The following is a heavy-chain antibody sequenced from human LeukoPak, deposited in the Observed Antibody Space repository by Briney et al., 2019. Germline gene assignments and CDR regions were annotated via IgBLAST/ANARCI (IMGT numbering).Heavy chain of an antibody. CDR3: ARDQRGYSGYEIDY. V-gene: IGHV3-21*01. D-gene: IGHD5-12*01. CDR2: ISSSSSYI. J-gene: IGHJ4*02. Sequence: GGSLRLSCAASGFTFSSYSMNWVCQARGKGLEWVSSISSSSSYIYYADSVKGRFTISRDNAKNSLYLQMNSLRAEDTAVYYCARDQRGYSGYEIDYWGQGTLVTVSS. CDR1: GFTFSSYS.